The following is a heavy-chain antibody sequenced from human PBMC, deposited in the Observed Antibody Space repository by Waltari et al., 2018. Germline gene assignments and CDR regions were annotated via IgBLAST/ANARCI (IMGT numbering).Heavy chain of an antibody. CDR3: ARTCISAACYMIY. D-gene: IGHD2-2*02. CDR1: GYTFTSRG. CDR2: SNTQNGST. V-gene: IGHV1-18*01. J-gene: IGHJ4*02. Sequence: QVQLVQSGGEMKEPGASVKVSCKASGYTFTSRGINWVRQAPGQGLEWMGWSNTQNGSTNDAQNLQGRVTMTADTSTTTAYMELRSLKSDDTAIYYFARTCISAACYMIYWGQGTLVTVSA.